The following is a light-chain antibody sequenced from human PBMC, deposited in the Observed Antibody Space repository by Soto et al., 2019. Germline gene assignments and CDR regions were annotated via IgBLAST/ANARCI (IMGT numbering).Light chain of an antibody. CDR3: QQYNNWPPVT. CDR2: GAS. V-gene: IGKV3-15*01. CDR1: QSVSSN. Sequence: EIVMTQSPAPLSVXPXXXXXLXXKASQSVSSNLAWYQQKPGQAPRLLIYGASTRATGIPARFSGSGSGTEFTLTISSLQSEDFAVYYCQQYNNWPPVTFGQGTKVDIK. J-gene: IGKJ1*01.